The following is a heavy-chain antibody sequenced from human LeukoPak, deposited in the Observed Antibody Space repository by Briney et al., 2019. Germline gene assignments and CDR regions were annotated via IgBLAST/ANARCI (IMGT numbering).Heavy chain of an antibody. J-gene: IGHJ4*02. CDR1: GFTFSSYA. CDR2: ISGSGGST. CDR3: AEDLIELSGPPSFDY. D-gene: IGHD2-15*01. V-gene: IGHV3-23*01. Sequence: GRSLRLSCAASGFTFSSYAMSWVRQAPGKGLEWVSAISGSGGSTYYADSVKGRFTISRDNSKNTLYLQMNSLRAEDTAVYYCAEDLIELSGPPSFDYWGQGTLVTVSS.